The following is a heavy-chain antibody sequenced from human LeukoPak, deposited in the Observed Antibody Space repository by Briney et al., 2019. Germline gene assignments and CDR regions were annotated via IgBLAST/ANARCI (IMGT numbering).Heavy chain of an antibody. Sequence: GESLQISCKASGYRFTSYWIGWVRPMPGKGGEWVGIIYPSDSDARYSPSFQGQVTISADKSINTAYLQWSSLKPSDTAMYYCARRNYDILPGYYNDYFDYWGQGTLVTVSS. V-gene: IGHV5-51*01. CDR1: GYRFTSYW. D-gene: IGHD3-9*01. J-gene: IGHJ4*02. CDR2: IYPSDSDA. CDR3: ARRNYDILPGYYNDYFDY.